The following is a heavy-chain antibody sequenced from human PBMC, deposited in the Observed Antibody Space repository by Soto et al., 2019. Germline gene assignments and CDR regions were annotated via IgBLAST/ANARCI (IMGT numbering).Heavy chain of an antibody. CDR3: AKVSVGYVDPNLGLAEAY. CDR1: GFSFGAYG. Sequence: QVQLVESGGGAAQPGTSLTLSCAASGFSFGAYGMHWVRQAPGKGLEWVAVVSADGNRQLDADSVRGRFTISRDNSKNTLHLQMTSLRSDDTAMYYCAKVSVGYVDPNLGLAEAYWGQGARVTVSS. J-gene: IGHJ4*02. D-gene: IGHD3-16*01. V-gene: IGHV3-30*18. CDR2: VSADGNRQ.